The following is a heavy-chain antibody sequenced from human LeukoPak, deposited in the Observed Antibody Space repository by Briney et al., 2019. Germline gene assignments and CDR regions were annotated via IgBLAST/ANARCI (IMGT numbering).Heavy chain of an antibody. V-gene: IGHV3-30*02. CDR3: ARDLYYDFWSGYYHFDY. D-gene: IGHD3-3*01. J-gene: IGHJ4*02. CDR2: TRFDGKNK. Sequence: GGSLRLSCAASGFTFSRYGMHWVRQAPGKGLEWVSFTRFDGKNKYYADSVKGRFTISKDSSKNTLDLQMNSLRTEDTAVYYCARDLYYDFWSGYYHFDYWGQGTLVNVSS. CDR1: GFTFSRYG.